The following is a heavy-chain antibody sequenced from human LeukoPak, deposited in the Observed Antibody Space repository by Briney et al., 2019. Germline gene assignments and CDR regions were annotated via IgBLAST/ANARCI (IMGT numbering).Heavy chain of an antibody. Sequence: PGGSLRLSCAASGFSFGNYWMRWVRQTPGKGLLWVSRIGVDGGKTDYADSVKGRFTISRDNARNTLYLQMSSLRDEDTALYFCARKSYCGGDCHFHFDYWGRGTLVTVSS. CDR2: IGVDGGKT. CDR1: GFSFGNYW. D-gene: IGHD2-21*02. V-gene: IGHV3-74*01. J-gene: IGHJ4*02. CDR3: ARKSYCGGDCHFHFDY.